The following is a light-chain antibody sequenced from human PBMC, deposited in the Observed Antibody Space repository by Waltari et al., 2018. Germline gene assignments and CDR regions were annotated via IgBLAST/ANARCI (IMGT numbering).Light chain of an antibody. Sequence: DSQMTQSPSSLSASVGDRVTITCRASQSISSYLSWYQHQPGKAPKLLIYAASTLQGGVPHRFSGSGSGTDFTLTIRSLQVEDSATYYCQQIYITPATFGGGTKVEIK. J-gene: IGKJ4*01. V-gene: IGKV1-39*01. CDR2: AAS. CDR1: QSISSY. CDR3: QQIYITPAT.